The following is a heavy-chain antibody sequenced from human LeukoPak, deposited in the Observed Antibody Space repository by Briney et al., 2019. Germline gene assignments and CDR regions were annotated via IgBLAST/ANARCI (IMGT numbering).Heavy chain of an antibody. CDR1: GGTFISYA. CDR2: IIPIFGTA. CDR3: ATVHSPVDY. J-gene: IGHJ4*02. V-gene: IGHV1-69*06. Sequence: GASVKVSCKASGGTFISYAISWVRQAPGQGLEWMGGIIPIFGTANYAQKFQGRVTMTEDTSTDTAYMELSSLRSEDTAVYYCATVHSPVDYWGQGTLVTVSS.